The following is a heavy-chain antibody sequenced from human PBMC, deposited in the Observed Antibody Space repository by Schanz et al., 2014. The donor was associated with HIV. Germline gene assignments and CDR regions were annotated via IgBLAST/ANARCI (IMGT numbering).Heavy chain of an antibody. CDR1: GDTFRTYG. Sequence: QVQLIQSGAEVRRPGSSVKVSCKASGDTFRTYGISWVRQAHGQGLEWMGGIIPIFGTANYAQKFQGRVIITADESTTTVYMDLSSLRSEDTAVYYCARYPRLIENNSPQGMDVWGQGTTVIVSS. D-gene: IGHD2-8*01. V-gene: IGHV1-69*01. J-gene: IGHJ6*02. CDR3: ARYPRLIENNSPQGMDV. CDR2: IIPIFGTA.